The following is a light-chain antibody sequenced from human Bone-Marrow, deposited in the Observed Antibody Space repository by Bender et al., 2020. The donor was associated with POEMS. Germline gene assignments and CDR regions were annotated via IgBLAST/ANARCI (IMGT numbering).Light chain of an antibody. Sequence: QSVVTQPPSLSEAPRQRVTISCSGSSSNIGNHGVNWYQQLPGTAPKLLIHTNNQRPSGVPDRFSGSKSGTSGSLAISGLRSEDEADYHCAAWDDSVRGPVFGGGTKVTVL. J-gene: IGLJ3*02. CDR3: AAWDDSVRGPV. V-gene: IGLV1-47*02. CDR1: SSNIGNHG. CDR2: TNN.